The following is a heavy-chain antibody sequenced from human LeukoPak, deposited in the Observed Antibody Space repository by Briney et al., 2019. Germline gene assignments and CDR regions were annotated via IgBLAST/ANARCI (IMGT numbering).Heavy chain of an antibody. CDR3: ARTPLLTYYYDSSGYYSFDY. J-gene: IGHJ4*02. CDR2: INWNGGST. V-gene: IGHV3-20*04. D-gene: IGHD3-22*01. Sequence: GGSLRLSCAASGFTFSSYSMSWVRQAPGKGLEWVSGINWNGGSTGYADSVKGRFTISRDNAKNSLYLQMNSLRAEDTALYYCARTPLLTYYYDSSGYYSFDYWGQGTLATVSS. CDR1: GFTFSSYS.